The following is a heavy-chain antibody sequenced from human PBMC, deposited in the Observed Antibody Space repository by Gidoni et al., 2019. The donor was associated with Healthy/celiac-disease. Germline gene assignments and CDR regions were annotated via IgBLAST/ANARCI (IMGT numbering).Heavy chain of an antibody. V-gene: IGHV1-2*04. J-gene: IGHJ4*02. Sequence: VQLVQSGAEVKKAGSSVKVCCTAYGYPFTGYVMHWVRQAPGQGLEWSGWINPNIGGTNYAQKFQGWFTMTRDTSISTAYMELSRLRSDDTAVYYCSRSPDSSSCPYFDYWGQGTLVTVSS. CDR2: INPNIGGT. D-gene: IGHD6-13*01. CDR1: GYPFTGYV. CDR3: SRSPDSSSCPYFDY.